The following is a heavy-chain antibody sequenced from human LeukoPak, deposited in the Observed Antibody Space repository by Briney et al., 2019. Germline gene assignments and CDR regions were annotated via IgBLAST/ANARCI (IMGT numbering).Heavy chain of an antibody. V-gene: IGHV3-23*01. CDR1: GFTFSSYA. D-gene: IGHD5-18*01. CDR2: ISGSGGST. J-gene: IGHJ4*02. CDR3: AKGITWIQLWLADY. Sequence: GGSLRLSCAASGFTFSSYAMSWVRQAPGKGLEWVSAISGSGGSTYYADSVRGRFTISRDNSKDALYLQMNSLRAEDTAIYYCAKGITWIQLWLADYWGQGTLVTVSS.